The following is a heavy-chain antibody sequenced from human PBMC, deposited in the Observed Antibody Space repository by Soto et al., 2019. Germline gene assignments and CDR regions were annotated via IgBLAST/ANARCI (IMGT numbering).Heavy chain of an antibody. D-gene: IGHD1-1*01. J-gene: IGHJ4*02. CDR2: ISAHNGNT. CDR3: ARGRYGDY. Sequence: QVHLVQSGAEVKKPGASVKVSCKGSGYTFTSYGITWVRQAPGQGLEWMGWISAHNGNTDYAQRFQGRVTVTRDTSTSTAYMELRSLRSDATAVYYWARGRYGDYWGQGALVTVSS. CDR1: GYTFTSYG. V-gene: IGHV1-18*01.